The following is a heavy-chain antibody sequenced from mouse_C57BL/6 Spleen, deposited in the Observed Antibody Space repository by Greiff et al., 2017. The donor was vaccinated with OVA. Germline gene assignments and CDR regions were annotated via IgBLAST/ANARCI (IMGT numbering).Heavy chain of an antibody. J-gene: IGHJ3*01. D-gene: IGHD4-1*01. Sequence: QVQLQQPGAELVMPGASVKLSCKASGYTFTSYWMHWVKQRPGQGLEWIGEIYPSDSYTNYNQKFKGKSTLTVDKSSSTAYMQLSSLTSEDSAVDYCARFGTGSGFAYWGQGTLVTVSA. V-gene: IGHV1-69*01. CDR2: IYPSDSYT. CDR1: GYTFTSYW. CDR3: ARFGTGSGFAY.